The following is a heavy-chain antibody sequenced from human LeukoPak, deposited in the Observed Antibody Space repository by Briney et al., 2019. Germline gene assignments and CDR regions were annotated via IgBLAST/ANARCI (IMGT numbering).Heavy chain of an antibody. J-gene: IGHJ4*02. CDR3: ARDLAAVAGIDY. D-gene: IGHD6-19*01. Sequence: PGGSLRLSCAASGFTFSSYSMNWVRQAPGKGLEWVSSISSSSSYIYYVDSVKGRITISRDNAKNTLYLQMNSLRAEDTAVYYCARDLAAVAGIDYWGQGTLVTVSS. CDR1: GFTFSSYS. V-gene: IGHV3-21*01. CDR2: ISSSSSYI.